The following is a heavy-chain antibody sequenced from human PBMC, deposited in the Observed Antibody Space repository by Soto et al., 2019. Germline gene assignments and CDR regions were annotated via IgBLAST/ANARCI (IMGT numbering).Heavy chain of an antibody. CDR1: GFTFSSYD. CDR3: AKKGSGSGSYYKYPVEP. J-gene: IGHJ5*02. D-gene: IGHD3-10*01. V-gene: IGHV3-13*04. CDR2: IGTAGDT. Sequence: GVSLRLSCASSGFTFSSYDMHGVRQTQGKGLEWVSAIGTAGDTYYPGSVKGRFTVSRDNSKNTMYLQMNSLRAEDTAVYYCAKKGSGSGSYYKYPVEPWGQGTLVTVSS.